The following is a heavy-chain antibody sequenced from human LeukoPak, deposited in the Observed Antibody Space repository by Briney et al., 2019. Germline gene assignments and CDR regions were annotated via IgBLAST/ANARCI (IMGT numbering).Heavy chain of an antibody. D-gene: IGHD5-18*01. J-gene: IGHJ4*02. CDR2: IYTSGST. Sequence: PSQTLSLTCTVSGGSISSGSYYWSWIRQPAGKGLEWIGRIYTSGSTNYNPSLKSRVTISVDTSKNQFSLKLSSVTAADTAVYYCASQRGYAYGFDSWGQGTRVTVSP. V-gene: IGHV4-61*02. CDR1: GGSISSGSYY. CDR3: ASQRGYAYGFDS.